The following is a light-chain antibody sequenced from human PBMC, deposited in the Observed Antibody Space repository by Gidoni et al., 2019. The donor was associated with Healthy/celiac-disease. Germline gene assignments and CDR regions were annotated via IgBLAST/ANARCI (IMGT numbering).Light chain of an antibody. CDR3: SSYAGSNNPVV. CDR1: SSDVGGYNY. V-gene: IGLV2-8*01. Sequence: QSALTQPPSASGSPGQSFTISCTGTSSDVGGYNYVSWYQQHPGKAPKLMIYEVSKRPSGVPDRFSGSKSGNTASLTVSGLQAEDEADYYCSSYAGSNNPVVFGGGTKLTVL. J-gene: IGLJ2*01. CDR2: EVS.